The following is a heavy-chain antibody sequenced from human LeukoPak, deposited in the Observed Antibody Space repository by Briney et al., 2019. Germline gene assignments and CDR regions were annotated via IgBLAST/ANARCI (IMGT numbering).Heavy chain of an antibody. CDR1: GFTVSSNY. J-gene: IGHJ3*02. D-gene: IGHD1-26*01. CDR3: ARDKAGATAFDI. Sequence: PGGSLRLSCAASGFTVSSNYMSRVRQAPGKGPEWVSVIYSGGSTYYADSVKGRFTISRDNSKNTLYLQMNSLRAEDTAVYYCARDKAGATAFDIWGQGTMVTVSS. V-gene: IGHV3-53*01. CDR2: IYSGGST.